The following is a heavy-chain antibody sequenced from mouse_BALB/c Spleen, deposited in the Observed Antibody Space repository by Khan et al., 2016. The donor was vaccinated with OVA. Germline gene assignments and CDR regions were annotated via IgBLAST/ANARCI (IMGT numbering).Heavy chain of an antibody. Sequence: VQVVESGPGLVAPSQSLSSTCTVSGFSLSRYNIHWVRQPPGKGLEWLGVIWGGGGTDYNSTLKSRLSISKDNSKSQVFLKMNSLQTDDTAMYYCARAYYRYDGYYAMDYWGQGTSVTVSS. V-gene: IGHV2-6-4*01. CDR2: IWGGGGT. CDR3: ARAYYRYDGYYAMDY. J-gene: IGHJ4*01. D-gene: IGHD2-14*01. CDR1: GFSLSRYN.